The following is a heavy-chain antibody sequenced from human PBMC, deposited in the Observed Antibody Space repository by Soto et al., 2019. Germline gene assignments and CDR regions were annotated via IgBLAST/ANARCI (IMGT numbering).Heavy chain of an antibody. CDR2: IYWDDDK. D-gene: IGHD3-10*01. CDR3: AHIPNYYQYNWFDP. J-gene: IGHJ5*02. V-gene: IGHV2-5*02. CDR1: GFSLSTSGVG. Sequence: VSGPTLVNPTQTLTLTCTFSGFSLSTSGVGVAWIRQPPGKALECLALIYWDDDKRYSPSLKSRLTISKDTSKNQVVLTMTNMDPVDTATYYCAHIPNYYQYNWFDPWGQGTLVTVSS.